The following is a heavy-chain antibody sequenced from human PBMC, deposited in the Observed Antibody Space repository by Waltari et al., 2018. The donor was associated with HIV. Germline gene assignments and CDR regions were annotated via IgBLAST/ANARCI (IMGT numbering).Heavy chain of an antibody. CDR3: AKDLAGYGDPRGTFDY. Sequence: EVQLVESGGGLVQPGGSLRLSCAASGFTFSSYAMSWVRQAPGKGLEWVSAISGSGGSTYYADSVKGRFTISRDNSKNTLYLQMNSLRAEDTAVYYCAKDLAGYGDPRGTFDYWGQGTLVTVSS. CDR2: ISGSGGST. CDR1: GFTFSSYA. D-gene: IGHD4-17*01. V-gene: IGHV3-23*04. J-gene: IGHJ4*02.